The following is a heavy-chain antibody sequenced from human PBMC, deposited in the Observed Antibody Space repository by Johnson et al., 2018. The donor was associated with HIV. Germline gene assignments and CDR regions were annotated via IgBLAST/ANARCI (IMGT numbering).Heavy chain of an antibody. D-gene: IGHD2/OR15-2a*01. CDR3: AEGNHGI. J-gene: IGHJ3*02. Sequence: QVQLVESGGGVVRPGGSLRLSCAASGFTFDDYGMSWVRQAPGKGLEWVALISYDGGNKYYADSVKGRFTISRDNSKNTLYLQMNSLRAEDTAVYYCAEGNHGIWGQGTMVTVSS. CDR2: ISYDGGNK. CDR1: GFTFDDYG. V-gene: IGHV3-30*03.